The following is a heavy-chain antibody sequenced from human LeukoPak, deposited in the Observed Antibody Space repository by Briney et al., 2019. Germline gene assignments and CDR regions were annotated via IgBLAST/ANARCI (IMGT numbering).Heavy chain of an antibody. CDR2: IRHDGNIK. Sequence: GGSLRLSCAASGFIFSTYGMYWVRQAPGKGLEWLAFIRHDGNIKNYADSVKGRSTISRDNPKNTLYLQMNSLRAEDTAVYYCAKDSLADIDYWGQGALVTVSS. CDR1: GFIFSTYG. J-gene: IGHJ4*02. V-gene: IGHV3-30*02. D-gene: IGHD3-16*01. CDR3: AKDSLADIDY.